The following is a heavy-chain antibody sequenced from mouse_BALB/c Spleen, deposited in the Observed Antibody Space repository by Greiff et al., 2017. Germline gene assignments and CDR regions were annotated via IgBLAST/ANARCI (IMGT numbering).Heavy chain of an antibody. CDR2: ISSGSSTI. J-gene: IGHJ4*01. Sequence: EVKVVESGGGLVQPGGSRKLSCAASGFTFSSFGMHWVRQAPEKGLEWVAYISSGSSTIYYADTVKGRFTISRDNPKNTLFLQMTSLRSEDTAMYYCARGYGTGAMDYWGQGTSVTVSS. CDR1: GFTFSSFG. D-gene: IGHD2-10*02. CDR3: ARGYGTGAMDY. V-gene: IGHV5-17*02.